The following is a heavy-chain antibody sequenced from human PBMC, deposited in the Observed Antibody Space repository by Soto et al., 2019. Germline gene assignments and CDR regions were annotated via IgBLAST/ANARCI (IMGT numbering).Heavy chain of an antibody. CDR1: GYTFTSYG. J-gene: IGHJ4*02. V-gene: IGHV1-18*01. Sequence: ASVKVSCTASGYTFTSYGISWVRQAPGQGLEWMGWINPNSGGTNYAQKFQGWVTMTTDTSTSTAYMELRSLRSDDTAVYYCARVLYYDSSGYYTDFDYWGQGTLVTVSS. CDR2: INPNSGGT. D-gene: IGHD3-22*01. CDR3: ARVLYYDSSGYYTDFDY.